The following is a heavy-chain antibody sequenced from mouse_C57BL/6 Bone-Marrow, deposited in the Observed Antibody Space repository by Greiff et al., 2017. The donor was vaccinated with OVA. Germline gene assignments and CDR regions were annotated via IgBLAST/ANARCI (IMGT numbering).Heavy chain of an antibody. CDR1: GYTFTSSG. D-gene: IGHD1-1*01. CDR3: AREDYYGSSPDY. J-gene: IGHJ2*01. Sequence: VKLMESGAELARPGASVKLSCKASGYTFTSSGISWVKQRTGQGLEWIGEIYPRSGNTYYNEKFKGKATLTADKSSSTAYMELRSLTSEDSAVYCCAREDYYGSSPDYWGQGTTLTVSS. V-gene: IGHV1-81*01. CDR2: IYPRSGNT.